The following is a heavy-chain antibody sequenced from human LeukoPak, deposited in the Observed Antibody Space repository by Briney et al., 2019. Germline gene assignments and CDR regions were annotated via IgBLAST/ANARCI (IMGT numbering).Heavy chain of an antibody. D-gene: IGHD3-22*01. V-gene: IGHV1-69*13. CDR1: GGTFSSYA. CDR2: IIPIFGTA. Sequence: SVKVSCKASGGTFSSYAISWVRQAPGQGLEWMGGIIPIFGTANYAQEFQGRVTITADESTSTAYMELSSLRSEDTAVYYCARDSSGYSYYFDYWGQGTLVTVSS. CDR3: ARDSSGYSYYFDY. J-gene: IGHJ4*02.